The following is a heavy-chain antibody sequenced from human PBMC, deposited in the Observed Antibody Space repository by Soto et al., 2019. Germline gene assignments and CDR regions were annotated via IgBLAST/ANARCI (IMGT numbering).Heavy chain of an antibody. CDR3: AKNFEPYYDFWSDLDY. CDR1: GFTFSSYS. CDR2: ISSSSSTI. Sequence: GGSLRLSCAASGFTFSSYSMNWVRQAPGKGLEWVSYISSSSSTIYYADSVKGRFTISRDNAKNSLYLQMNSLRSEDTAVYYCAKNFEPYYDFWSDLDYWGQGTLVTVSS. D-gene: IGHD3-3*01. J-gene: IGHJ4*02. V-gene: IGHV3-48*01.